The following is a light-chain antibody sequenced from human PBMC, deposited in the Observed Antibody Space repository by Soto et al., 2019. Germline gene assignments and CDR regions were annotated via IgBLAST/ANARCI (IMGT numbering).Light chain of an antibody. Sequence: DIQMTQSPSTLSASVGDRVTITCRASQTISTWMAWYQQKPGKAPKLLVYDASTLQGGVASRFSGSGSGTEFTLTINSLQPDDFATYYCQQYKSYWTFGQGTKVDIK. CDR2: DAS. CDR3: QQYKSYWT. CDR1: QTISTW. V-gene: IGKV1-5*01. J-gene: IGKJ1*01.